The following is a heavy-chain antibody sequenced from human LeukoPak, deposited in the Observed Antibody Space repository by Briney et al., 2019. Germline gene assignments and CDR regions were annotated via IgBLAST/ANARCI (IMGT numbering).Heavy chain of an antibody. Sequence: ASVKVSCKASGGTFSSYAISWVRQAPGQGLEWMGWINPNSGGTNYAQKFQGWVTMTRDTSISTAYMELSRLRSDDTGVYYCARERRIAAAGGAFDIWGQGTMVTVSS. CDR3: ARERRIAAAGGAFDI. CDR2: INPNSGGT. D-gene: IGHD6-13*01. CDR1: GGTFSSYA. V-gene: IGHV1-2*04. J-gene: IGHJ3*02.